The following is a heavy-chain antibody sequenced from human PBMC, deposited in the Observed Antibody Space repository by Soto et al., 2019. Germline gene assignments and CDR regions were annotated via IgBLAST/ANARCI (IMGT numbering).Heavy chain of an antibody. CDR2: ISSDGINK. Sequence: QVQLVESGGGAVQPGRSLRLSCAASGFTFSNNGIHWVRQAPGKGLEWVAVISSDGINKYYADSVKGRSTISRDNSKNTLFLQMNSRRVEDTAVYYCAMDLDGGSSRFDYWGQGTLVTVSS. CDR3: AMDLDGGSSRFDY. D-gene: IGHD2-15*01. J-gene: IGHJ4*02. CDR1: GFTFSNNG. V-gene: IGHV3-30*03.